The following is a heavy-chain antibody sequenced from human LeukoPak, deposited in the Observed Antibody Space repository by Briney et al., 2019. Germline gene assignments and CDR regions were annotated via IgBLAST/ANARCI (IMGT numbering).Heavy chain of an antibody. J-gene: IGHJ5*02. CDR2: IYHSGST. CDR1: GYSISSGYY. D-gene: IGHD1-26*01. V-gene: IGHV4-38-2*02. CDR3: APELGAPP. Sequence: SETLSLTCTVSGYSISSGYYWGWIRQPPGKGLEWIGSIYHSGSTYYNPSLKSRVTISVDTSKNQFSLKLSSVTAADTAVYYCAPELGAPPWGQGTLVTVSS.